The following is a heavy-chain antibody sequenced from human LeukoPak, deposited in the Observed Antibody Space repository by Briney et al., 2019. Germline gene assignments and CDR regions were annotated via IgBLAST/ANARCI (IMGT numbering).Heavy chain of an antibody. J-gene: IGHJ5*02. V-gene: IGHV1-2*02. CDR3: AREGDTAMDTNWFDP. CDR2: INPNSGGT. Sequence: VASVKVSCKASGYTFTGYYMHWVRQAPGQGLEWMGWINPNSGGTRYAQKFQGRVTMTSDTSISTTYMELSSLKSDDTAVYYCAREGDTAMDTNWFDPWGQGTLVTVSS. CDR1: GYTFTGYY. D-gene: IGHD5-18*01.